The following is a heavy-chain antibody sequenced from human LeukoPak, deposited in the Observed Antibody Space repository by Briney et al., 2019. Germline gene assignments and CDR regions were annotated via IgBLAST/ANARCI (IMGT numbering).Heavy chain of an antibody. CDR2: IKQDGSEK. Sequence: PGGSLRLSCAASGFTFSSYWMSWVRQAPGKGLEWVANIKQDGSEKYYVDSVKGRFTISRDNAKNSLYLQMNSLRAEDTAVYYCAKDQFITMVRGVNDYWGQGTLVTVSS. V-gene: IGHV3-7*03. J-gene: IGHJ4*02. CDR3: AKDQFITMVRGVNDY. CDR1: GFTFSSYW. D-gene: IGHD3-10*01.